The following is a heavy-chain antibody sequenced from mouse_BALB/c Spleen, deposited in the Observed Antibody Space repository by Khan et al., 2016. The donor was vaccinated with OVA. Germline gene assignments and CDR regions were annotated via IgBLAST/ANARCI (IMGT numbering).Heavy chain of an antibody. J-gene: IGHJ4*01. CDR1: GFTFSNYW. Sequence: EVKLEESGGGLVQPGGSMKLSCVASGFTFSNYWMNWVRQSPEKGLEWVAEIRLKSNNYATHYAESVKGRFTISRDDSKSSVYLQMNNLRAEDTGIYYCINGLFYYYAMDYWGQGTSVTVSS. CDR3: INGLFYYYAMDY. V-gene: IGHV6-6*02. CDR2: IRLKSNNYAT. D-gene: IGHD1-1*02.